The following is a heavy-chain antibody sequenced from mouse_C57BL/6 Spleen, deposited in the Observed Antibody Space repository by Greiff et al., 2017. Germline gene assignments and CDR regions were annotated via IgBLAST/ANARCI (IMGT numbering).Heavy chain of an antibody. CDR1: GYTFTSYW. Sequence: QVQLQQPGAELVKPGASVKLSCKASGYTFTSYWMHWVKQRPGQGLEWIGMIHPNNGSTNDNEKFKSKATLTVDKSSSTSYMQLSSLTSEDSAVYYCARRDYYAMDYWSQGTSVTVSS. J-gene: IGHJ4*01. V-gene: IGHV1-64*01. CDR3: ARRDYYAMDY. CDR2: IHPNNGST.